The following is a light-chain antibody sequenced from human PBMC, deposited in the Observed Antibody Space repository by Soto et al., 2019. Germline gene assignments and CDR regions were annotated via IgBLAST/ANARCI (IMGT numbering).Light chain of an antibody. Sequence: QSALTQPASVSGSPGQSITISCTGTSSDVGSYNLVSWYQQHPGKAPKLMIYEGNKRPSGVSNRFSASKFGNTASLTISGLQAEDEADYYCCAYAGSNTLVFGGGTQLTVL. CDR3: CAYAGSNTLV. CDR1: SSDVGSYNL. CDR2: EGN. V-gene: IGLV2-23*01. J-gene: IGLJ2*01.